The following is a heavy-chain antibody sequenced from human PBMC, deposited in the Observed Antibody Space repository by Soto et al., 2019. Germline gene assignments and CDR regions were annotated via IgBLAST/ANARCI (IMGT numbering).Heavy chain of an antibody. CDR2: INHSGST. V-gene: IGHV4-34*01. D-gene: IGHD1-26*01. J-gene: IGHJ4*02. Sequence: QVQLQQWGAGLLKPSETLSLTCAVYGGSFSGYYWSWIRQPPGKGLEWIGEINHSGSTNYNPSLKRRVPISVDTPKSQFSLKLSSVTAADTAVYYCARRSGAPDYRGQGTLVTVSS. CDR1: GGSFSGYY. CDR3: ARRSGAPDY.